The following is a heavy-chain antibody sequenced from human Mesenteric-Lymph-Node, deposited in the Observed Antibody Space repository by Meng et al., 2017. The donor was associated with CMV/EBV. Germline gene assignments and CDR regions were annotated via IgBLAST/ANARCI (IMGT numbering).Heavy chain of an antibody. CDR2: IKNDGNSA. D-gene: IGHD3-3*01. V-gene: IGHV3-74*01. J-gene: IGHJ4*02. CDR3: ATGSQFYYDY. CDR1: GFTLSTHW. Sequence: GGSLRLSCAASGFTLSTHWMHWVRQAPGEGLVWVTLIKNDGNSALYADSVRGRFTISRDNAKNTVYLQMNSLRAEDTAVYFCATGSQFYYDYWGQGTLVTVSS.